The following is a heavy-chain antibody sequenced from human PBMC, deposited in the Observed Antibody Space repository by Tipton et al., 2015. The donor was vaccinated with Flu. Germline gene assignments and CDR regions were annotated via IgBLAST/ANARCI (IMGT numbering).Heavy chain of an antibody. CDR1: GDSVGSDYY. V-gene: IGHV4-38-2*01. D-gene: IGHD4-11*01. CDR2: IHRSGST. CDR3: ARRDYSNYVSEPRSWFDP. J-gene: IGHJ5*02. Sequence: TLSLTCSVSGDSVGSDYYWGWIRQPPGKGLEWLGNIHRSGSTYYNSSLQSRVTISIDRSNNQVSLRLVSVTATDTAIYYCARRDYSNYVSEPRSWFDPWGQGILVTGSS.